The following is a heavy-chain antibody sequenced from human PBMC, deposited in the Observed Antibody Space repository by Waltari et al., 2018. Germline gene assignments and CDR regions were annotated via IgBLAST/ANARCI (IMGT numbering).Heavy chain of an antibody. CDR3: ARHLYSIDYLELAK. Sequence: EEHLLESGGGLAQPGGSLRRPCAASGFNFISYAMSWVRQAPGKGLEWVSGISDSGVITKYADSVKGRFTVSRDNSKNTVFLHLNSLRAEDTAIYYCARHLYSIDYLELAKWGQGTLVTVSS. CDR2: ISDSGVIT. V-gene: IGHV3-23*01. D-gene: IGHD3-22*01. CDR1: GFNFISYA. J-gene: IGHJ4*02.